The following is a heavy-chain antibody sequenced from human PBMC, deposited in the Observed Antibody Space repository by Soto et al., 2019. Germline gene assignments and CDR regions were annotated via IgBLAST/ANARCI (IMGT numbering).Heavy chain of an antibody. J-gene: IGHJ4*02. CDR1: GDSITSSLYY. V-gene: IGHV4-39*01. CDR2: MYYSGST. CDR3: PRHGSH. Sequence: SETLSLTCTVSGDSITSSLYYWGWIRQPPAKALEWIGNMYYSGSTYYNPSLKSRLTISADTSKNQFFLKLSSVTAADTAVYYCPRHGSHWGQGILVTVS.